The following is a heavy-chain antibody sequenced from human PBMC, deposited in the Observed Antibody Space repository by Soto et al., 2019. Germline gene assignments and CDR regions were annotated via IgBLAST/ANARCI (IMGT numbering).Heavy chain of an antibody. CDR2: INHSGST. J-gene: IGHJ3*02. V-gene: IGHV4-34*01. CDR3: AREAYCGGDCYVVDAFDI. CDR1: GGSFSGYY. Sequence: SETLSLTCAVYGGSFSGYYWSWIRQPPGKGLEWIGEINHSGSTNYNPSLKSRVTISVDTSKNQFSLKLSSVTAADTAVYYCAREAYCGGDCYVVDAFDIWGQGTMVTVS. D-gene: IGHD2-21*02.